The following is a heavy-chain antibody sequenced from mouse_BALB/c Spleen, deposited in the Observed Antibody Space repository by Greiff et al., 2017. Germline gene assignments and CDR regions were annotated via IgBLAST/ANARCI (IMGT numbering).Heavy chain of an antibody. CDR2: INPSTGYT. J-gene: IGHJ2*01. CDR1: GYTFTSYW. Sequence: QVQLQQSGAELAKPGASVKMSCKASGYTFTSYWMHWVKQRPGQGLEWIGYINPSTGYTEYNQKFKDKATLTADKSSSTAYMQLSSLTSEDSAVYYCARGGTAGYFDYWGQGTTLTVSS. V-gene: IGHV1-7*01. D-gene: IGHD4-1*01. CDR3: ARGGTAGYFDY.